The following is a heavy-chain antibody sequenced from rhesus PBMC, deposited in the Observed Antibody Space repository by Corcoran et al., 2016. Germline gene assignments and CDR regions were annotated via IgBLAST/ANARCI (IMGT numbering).Heavy chain of an antibody. J-gene: IGHJ2*01. CDR3: VRDNNNYVYWYFDL. V-gene: IGHV4-122*02. CDR1: GYSISSGYG. Sequence: QLQLQESGPGLVKPSETPSLTCAVPGYSISSGYGWSWIRQSPGKGLEWISFISYSGSTSYIPSLKSRVTLSRDTSKNQFSLNLNSVTAADTAVYYCVRDNNNYVYWYFDLWGPGTPITISS. D-gene: IGHD3-22*01. CDR2: ISYSGST.